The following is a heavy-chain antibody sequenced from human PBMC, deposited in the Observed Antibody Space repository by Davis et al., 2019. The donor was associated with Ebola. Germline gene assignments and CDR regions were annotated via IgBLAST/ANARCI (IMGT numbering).Heavy chain of an antibody. V-gene: IGHV3-30*02. CDR3: ARESSHAFDI. CDR1: EITLSYYA. Sequence: GESLKISCTSSEITLSYYAMHWVRQAPGKGLEWLTLKRYNEIKKYYADSVQGRFTVSRDDSSNTMFLQMDSLRGEDTAVYFCARESSHAFDIWGQGTFVTVSS. CDR2: KRYNEIKK. J-gene: IGHJ3*02.